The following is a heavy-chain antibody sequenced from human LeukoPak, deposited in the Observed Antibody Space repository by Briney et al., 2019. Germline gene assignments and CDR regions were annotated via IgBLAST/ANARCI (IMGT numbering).Heavy chain of an antibody. J-gene: IGHJ4*02. D-gene: IGHD2-2*01. CDR1: GGTFSSYA. CDR2: IIPIFGTA. Sequence: SVKVSCKASGGTFSSYAISWVRQAPGQGLEWMGGIIPIFGTANYAQKFQGRVTITADESTSTAYMELSSLRSEDTAVYYCARDSYGVVVPAAAPAYWGQGTLVTVSS. CDR3: ARDSYGVVVPAAAPAY. V-gene: IGHV1-69*13.